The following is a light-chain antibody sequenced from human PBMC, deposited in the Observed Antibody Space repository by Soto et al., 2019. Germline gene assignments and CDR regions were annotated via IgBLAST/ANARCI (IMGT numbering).Light chain of an antibody. CDR2: EVR. V-gene: IGLV2-14*01. CDR3: CSYTRTSNHYF. J-gene: IGLJ1*01. CDR1: SSDIGDYDY. Sequence: QSALAQPASVSGSPGQSITISCTGTSSDIGDYDYVSWYQQRPGRAPKLMIYEVRYRPSGVSNRFSGSKSGNMASLTISGLQAEDEADYYCCSYTRTSNHYFFGSGTKVTVL.